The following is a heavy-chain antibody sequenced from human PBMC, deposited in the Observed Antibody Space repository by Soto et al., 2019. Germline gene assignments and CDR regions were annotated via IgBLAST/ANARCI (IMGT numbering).Heavy chain of an antibody. CDR3: ARYRREAVAGYTLDN. CDR1: GGSISSNY. J-gene: IGHJ4*02. D-gene: IGHD6-13*01. Sequence: NPSETLSLTCTVSGGSISSNYWTWIRQPPGKGLEWIGHVYNSGSTNYNPSLKSRVTISEDTSKSQFSLKVNSMTAADTAVYYCARYRREAVAGYTLDNWGQGILVTVSS. CDR2: VYNSGST. V-gene: IGHV4-59*01.